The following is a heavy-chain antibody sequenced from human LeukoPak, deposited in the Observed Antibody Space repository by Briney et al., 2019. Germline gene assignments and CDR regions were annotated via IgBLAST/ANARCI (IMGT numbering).Heavy chain of an antibody. CDR3: ARSRPYDILTGYFDY. J-gene: IGHJ4*02. CDR1: GGSISSSSYY. D-gene: IGHD3-9*01. Sequence: SETLSLTCTVSGGSISSSSYYWGWIRQPPGKGLEWIGSIYYSATTYYNPSLKSRVSISVDTSKNQFSLKLSSVSAADTAVYYCARSRPYDILTGYFDYWGQGTLVTVSS. V-gene: IGHV4-39*01. CDR2: IYYSATT.